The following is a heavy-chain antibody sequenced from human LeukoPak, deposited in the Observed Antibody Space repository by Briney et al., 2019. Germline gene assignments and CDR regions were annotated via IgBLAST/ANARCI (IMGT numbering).Heavy chain of an antibody. D-gene: IGHD3-22*01. CDR3: ASSSGSSNWFDP. CDR1: GFAFSTYSTYF. V-gene: IGHV3-53*01. CDR2: IHSAGNT. J-gene: IGHJ5*02. Sequence: GGSLRLSCAASGFAFSTYSTYFMSWVRQAPGKGLEWISIIHSAGNTYYADSVKGRFTISRDNSKNTLYLQMNSLTAEDTAVYYCASSSGSSNWFDPWGQGTLVTASS.